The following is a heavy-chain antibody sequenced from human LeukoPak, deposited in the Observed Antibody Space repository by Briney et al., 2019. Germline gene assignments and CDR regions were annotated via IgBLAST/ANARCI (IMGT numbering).Heavy chain of an antibody. J-gene: IGHJ4*02. CDR3: ARHPIGYSGYD. D-gene: IGHD5-12*01. Sequence: GESLRISCEGSGYCFTSYWISWVRQMPGEGVEWMGRIDPSDSYTNYSPSFQGHVTISADKSISTAYLQWSSLKASDTAMYYCARHPIGYSGYDWGQGTLVTVSS. CDR2: IDPSDSYT. V-gene: IGHV5-10-1*01. CDR1: GYCFTSYW.